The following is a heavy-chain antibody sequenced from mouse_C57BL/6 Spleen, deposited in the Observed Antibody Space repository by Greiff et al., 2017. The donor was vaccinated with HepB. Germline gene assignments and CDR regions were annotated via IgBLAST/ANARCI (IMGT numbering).Heavy chain of an antibody. CDR3: ARSDDYDEGGYYAMDY. V-gene: IGHV1-18*01. J-gene: IGHJ4*01. Sequence: EVQLVESGPELVKPGASVKIPCKASGYTFTDYNMDWVKQSHGKSLEWIGDINPNNGGTIYNQKFKGKATLTVDKASSTAYMELRSLTSEDTAVYYCARSDDYDEGGYYAMDYWGQGTSVTVAS. D-gene: IGHD2-4*01. CDR1: GYTFTDYN. CDR2: INPNNGGT.